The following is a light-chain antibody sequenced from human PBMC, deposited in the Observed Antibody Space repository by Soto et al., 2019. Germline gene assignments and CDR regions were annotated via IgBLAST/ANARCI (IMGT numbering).Light chain of an antibody. CDR1: KDISNY. CDR3: QQYDNLPLT. J-gene: IGKJ4*01. Sequence: DIQMTQSPSYLSASVGDRVTITCQASKDISNYLNWYQQKPGKAPKLLIYDASNFETRVPSRFSGSGSGTDYTFTISSLQPEDIATYYCQQYDNLPLTFGGGTKVEIK. CDR2: DAS. V-gene: IGKV1-33*01.